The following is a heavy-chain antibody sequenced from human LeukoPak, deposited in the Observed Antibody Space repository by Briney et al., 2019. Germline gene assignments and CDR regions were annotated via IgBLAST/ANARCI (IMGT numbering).Heavy chain of an antibody. CDR3: ARDRGAAVADY. D-gene: IGHD6-19*01. Sequence: SETLSLTCAVYGGSFSGYYWSWIRQPPGKGLEWIGYIYYSGSTNYNPSLKSRVTISVDTSKNQFSLKLSSVTAADTAVYYCARDRGAAVADYWGQGTLVTVSS. J-gene: IGHJ4*02. V-gene: IGHV4-59*01. CDR1: GGSFSGYY. CDR2: IYYSGST.